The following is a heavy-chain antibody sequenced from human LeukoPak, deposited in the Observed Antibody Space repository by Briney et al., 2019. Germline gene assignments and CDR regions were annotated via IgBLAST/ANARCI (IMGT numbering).Heavy chain of an antibody. D-gene: IGHD7-27*01. V-gene: IGHV3-21*04. CDR3: AKAYWGFLAGAFDI. J-gene: IGHJ3*02. CDR1: GFTFSSYS. CDR2: ISSSSSYI. Sequence: GGSLRLSCAASGFTFSSYSMNWVRQAPGKGLEWVSSISSSSSYIYYADSVKGRFTISRDNAKNSLYLQMNSLRAEDMALYYCAKAYWGFLAGAFDIWGQGTMVTVSS.